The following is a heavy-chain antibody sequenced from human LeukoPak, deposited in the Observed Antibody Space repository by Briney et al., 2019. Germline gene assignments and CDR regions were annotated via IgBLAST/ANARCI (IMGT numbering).Heavy chain of an antibody. CDR2: IKSKTDGGTT. CDR3: TTGPPGVAHYYYYYMDV. V-gene: IGHV3-15*01. J-gene: IGHJ6*03. D-gene: IGHD5-12*01. CDR1: GFTFSNAW. Sequence: GGSLRLSCAASGFTFSNAWMSWVRQAPGKGLEWVGRIKSKTDGGTTDYAAPVKGRFTISRDDSKNTLYLQMNSLKTEDTAVYYCTTGPPGVAHYYYYYMDVWGKGTTVTVSS.